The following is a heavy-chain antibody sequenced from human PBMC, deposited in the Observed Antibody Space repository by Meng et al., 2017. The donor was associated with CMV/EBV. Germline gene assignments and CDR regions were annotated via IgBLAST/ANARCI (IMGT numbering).Heavy chain of an antibody. Sequence: SETLSLTCSVSGVSISNSNWWSWVRQSPGKGLEWIGEIHHTGSTYYNPSLKSRATMSVDKSKNQFSLNLRSVTAADTAVYYCARDYWGGGYVEYAMDVWGQGTTVTVSS. CDR3: ARDYWGGGYVEYAMDV. CDR2: IHHTGST. CDR1: GVSISNSNW. V-gene: IGHV4-4*02. D-gene: IGHD2-21*01. J-gene: IGHJ6*02.